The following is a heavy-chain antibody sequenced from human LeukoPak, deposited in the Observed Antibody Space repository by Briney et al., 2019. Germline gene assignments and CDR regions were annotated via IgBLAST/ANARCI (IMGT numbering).Heavy chain of an antibody. CDR1: GGTFSSYA. Sequence: SVKVSCKASGGTFSSYAISWVRQAPGQGLEWMGRIIPIFGIANYAQKFQGRVTITADKSTSTAYMVLSSLRSEDTAVYYCARDRDSSSSPDYYFDYWGQGTLVTVSS. CDR2: IIPIFGIA. V-gene: IGHV1-69*04. J-gene: IGHJ4*02. CDR3: ARDRDSSSSPDYYFDY. D-gene: IGHD6-6*01.